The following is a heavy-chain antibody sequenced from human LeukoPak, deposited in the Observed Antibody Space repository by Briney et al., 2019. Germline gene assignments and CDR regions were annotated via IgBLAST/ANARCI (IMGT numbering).Heavy chain of an antibody. CDR3: AKDQGSGSGYYSWGYFDY. J-gene: IGHJ4*02. CDR2: ISGSGGST. D-gene: IGHD3-10*01. Sequence: PGGSLRLSCAASGFTFSSYDMSWVRQAPGKGLEWVSGISGSGGSTYYADSVKGRFTISRDNSKKTLYMQMNSLRAEDTAVYYCAKDQGSGSGYYSWGYFDYWGQGTLVTVSS. V-gene: IGHV3-23*01. CDR1: GFTFSSYD.